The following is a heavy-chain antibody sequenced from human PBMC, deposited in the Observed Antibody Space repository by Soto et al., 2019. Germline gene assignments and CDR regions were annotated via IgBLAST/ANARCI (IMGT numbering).Heavy chain of an antibody. CDR1: GGSISSDY. J-gene: IGHJ3*02. CDR3: ARGYYYDTSGYYSAFDI. CDR2: VYNNGGT. Sequence: QVQLQESGPGLLKPSETLSLTCTVSGGSISSDYWSWIRQPPGKGLEWVGYVYNNGGTKYNPSLKSRVTISVDTSNNQFSLKLTSVTAADTAVYYCARGYYYDTSGYYSAFDIWGQGTMVTVSS. D-gene: IGHD3-22*01. V-gene: IGHV4-59*01.